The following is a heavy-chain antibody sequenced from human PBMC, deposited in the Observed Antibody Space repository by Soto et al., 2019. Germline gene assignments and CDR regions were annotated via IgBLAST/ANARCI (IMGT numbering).Heavy chain of an antibody. D-gene: IGHD3-3*01. Sequence: SVKVSCKASGGTFSSFVISWVRQAPGQGLEWMGRIIPSIGIINYSQKFQGRVMITADTSTSTAYMELSSLRSDDTAVYYCARGFPLWFDPWGQGTLVTVSS. J-gene: IGHJ5*02. CDR3: ARGFPLWFDP. CDR2: IIPSIGII. V-gene: IGHV1-69*04. CDR1: GGTFSSFV.